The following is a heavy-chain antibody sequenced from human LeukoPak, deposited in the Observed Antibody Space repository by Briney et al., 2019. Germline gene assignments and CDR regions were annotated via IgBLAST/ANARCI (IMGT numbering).Heavy chain of an antibody. CDR3: ARLRDASGHPPVTY. D-gene: IGHD2-15*01. CDR2: IYPGDSDT. CDR1: GYSFTSCC. J-gene: IGHJ4*02. Sequence: GESLNISWQVPGYSFTSCCIGWVRQMPGKGLEWMGIIYPGDSDTRYSPSFQGQVTISADKSISTAYLQWSRLKASDTAMYYCARLRDASGHPPVTYSGQGTLVTVSS. V-gene: IGHV5-51*01.